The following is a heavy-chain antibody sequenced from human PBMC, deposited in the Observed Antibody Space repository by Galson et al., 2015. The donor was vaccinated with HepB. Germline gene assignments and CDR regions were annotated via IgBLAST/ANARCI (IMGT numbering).Heavy chain of an antibody. D-gene: IGHD5-18*01. CDR1: GFTFSIYS. CDR3: ARDYRDTDYYYGMDV. Sequence: SLRLSCAASGFTFSIYSMNWVRQAPGKGLEWVSSISSSSSYIYYADSVKGRFTISRDSAKNSLYLQMNNLRAEDTAVYYCARDYRDTDYYYGMDVWGQGTTVTVSS. V-gene: IGHV3-21*01. CDR2: ISSSSSYI. J-gene: IGHJ6*02.